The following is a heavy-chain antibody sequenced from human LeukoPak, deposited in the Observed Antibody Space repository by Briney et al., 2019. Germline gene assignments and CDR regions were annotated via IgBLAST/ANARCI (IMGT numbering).Heavy chain of an antibody. CDR2: INPNSGGT. J-gene: IGHJ4*02. V-gene: IGHV1-2*06. D-gene: IGHD3-22*01. Sequence: ASVKVSCKASGYTFTGYYMHWVRQAPGQGLEWMGRINPNSGGTNYAQKFQGRVTMTRDTFISTAYMELSRLRSDDTAVYYCAREGDYYDSSGYYYEGGYDYWGQGTLVTVSS. CDR3: AREGDYYDSSGYYYEGGYDY. CDR1: GYTFTGYY.